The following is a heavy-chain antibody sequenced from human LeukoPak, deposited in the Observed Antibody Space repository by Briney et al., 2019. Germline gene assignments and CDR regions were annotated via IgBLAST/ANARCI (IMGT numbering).Heavy chain of an antibody. CDR2: INPNSGGT. J-gene: IGHJ4*02. CDR3: ARVPVVTAIHFDY. V-gene: IGHV1-2*02. Sequence: ASVKDSCKASGETYTGSYMHWVRQTPGQGLEWMGWINPNSGGTNYAQKFQGRVTMTRDTSISTAYMELSRLRSDDTAVYYCARVPVVTAIHFDYWGQGTLVTVSS. D-gene: IGHD2-21*02. CDR1: GETYTGSY.